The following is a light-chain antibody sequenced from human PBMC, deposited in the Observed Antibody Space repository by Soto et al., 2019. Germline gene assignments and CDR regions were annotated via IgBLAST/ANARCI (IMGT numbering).Light chain of an antibody. J-gene: IGLJ1*01. V-gene: IGLV1-44*01. CDR2: SNN. CDR1: SSNIGGYT. Sequence: QSVLTQPPSASGTPGQRVTISCSGSSSNIGGYTVNWYQQLPGTAPKLLIYSNNQRPSGVPDRFSGSKSGTSASLAISGLQSEDEADYYCAAWDDSLKGYVFGSGTKVT. CDR3: AAWDDSLKGYV.